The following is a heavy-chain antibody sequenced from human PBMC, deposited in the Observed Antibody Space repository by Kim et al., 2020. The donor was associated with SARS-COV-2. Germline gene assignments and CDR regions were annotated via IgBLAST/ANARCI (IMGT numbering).Heavy chain of an antibody. CDR3: TTVSSYYYDSSGYFSPYYYYGMDV. CDR2: IKSKTDGGTT. D-gene: IGHD3-22*01. Sequence: GGSLRLSCAASGFTFSNAWMSWVRQAPGKGLEWVGRIKSKTDGGTTDYAAPVKGRFTISRDDSKNTLYLQMNSLKTEDTAVYYCTTVSSYYYDSSGYFSPYYYYGMDVWGQGTTVTVSS. CDR1: GFTFSNAW. V-gene: IGHV3-15*01. J-gene: IGHJ6*02.